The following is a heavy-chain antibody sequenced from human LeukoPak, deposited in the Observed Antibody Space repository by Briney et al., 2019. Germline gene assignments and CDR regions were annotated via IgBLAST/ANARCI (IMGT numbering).Heavy chain of an antibody. V-gene: IGHV1-2*02. D-gene: IGHD1-26*01. CDR3: ARGEWEVPTTS. CDR2: INPKSGGT. J-gene: IGHJ5*02. Sequence: GASVKVSCKASGCTFTGYYMHWVRQAPGQGIEWMGWINPKSGGTRYAQKFQGRVTMTRDTSVTTAYMQMSSLRSDDTAVYYCARGEWEVPTTSWGQGTLVTVSS. CDR1: GCTFTGYY.